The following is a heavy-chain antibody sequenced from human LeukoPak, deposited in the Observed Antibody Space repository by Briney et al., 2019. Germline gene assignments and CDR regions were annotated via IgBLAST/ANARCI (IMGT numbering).Heavy chain of an antibody. CDR1: GFTFSSYA. Sequence: HGGSLRLSCAASGFTFSSYAMHWVRQAPGKGLEWVALISYHGDITYYADSVKGRFTLSRDNSKNSLYLQMSSLRVEDTAVYYCAREDYGKALGAFDIWGQGTMVTVSS. CDR2: ISYHGDIT. J-gene: IGHJ3*02. CDR3: AREDYGKALGAFDI. D-gene: IGHD4/OR15-4a*01. V-gene: IGHV3-30*15.